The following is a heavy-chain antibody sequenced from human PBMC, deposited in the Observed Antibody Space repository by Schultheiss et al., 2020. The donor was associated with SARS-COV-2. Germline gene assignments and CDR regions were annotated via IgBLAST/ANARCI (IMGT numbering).Heavy chain of an antibody. J-gene: IGHJ4*02. CDR2: ISYDGSNK. CDR3: AKDLLWWSAIDY. CDR1: GFTFSNFA. D-gene: IGHD2-8*02. Sequence: GGSLRLSCAASGFTFSNFAMSWVRQAPGKGLEWVAVISYDGSNKYYADSVKGRFTISRDNSKNTLYLQMNSLRAEDTAIYYCAKDLLWWSAIDYWGQGTLVTVSS. V-gene: IGHV3-30-3*01.